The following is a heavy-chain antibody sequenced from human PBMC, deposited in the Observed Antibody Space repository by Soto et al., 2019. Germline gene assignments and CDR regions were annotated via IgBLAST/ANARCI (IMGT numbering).Heavy chain of an antibody. D-gene: IGHD3-22*01. V-gene: IGHV1-69*12. J-gene: IGHJ4*02. Sequence: QVQLVQSGAEVKKPGSSVKVSCKASGGTFSSYAISWVRQAPGQGLEWMGGIIPIFGTANYAQKFQGRVTITADESTSTAYMELSSLRSEDTAVYYCARGSQGYDSSGYYYFDYWGQGTLVTVSS. CDR3: ARGSQGYDSSGYYYFDY. CDR2: IIPIFGTA. CDR1: GGTFSSYA.